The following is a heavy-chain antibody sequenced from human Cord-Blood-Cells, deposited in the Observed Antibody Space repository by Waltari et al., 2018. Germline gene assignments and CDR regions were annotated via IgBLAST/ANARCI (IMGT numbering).Heavy chain of an antibody. CDR2: IGSGGST. D-gene: IGHD3-3*01. V-gene: IGHV3-53*01. J-gene: IGHJ4*02. CDR3: AGKYDFWSGYDY. Sequence: VQLVESGGGLIQPGGSLRLSCAASGFTVSSNYMRWVRQGPGKGLEWVSVIGSGGSTYYADAVKGRFTSSRDNSKNTLYLQMNSLRAEDTAVYYCAGKYDFWSGYDYWGQGTLVTVSS. CDR1: GFTVSSNY.